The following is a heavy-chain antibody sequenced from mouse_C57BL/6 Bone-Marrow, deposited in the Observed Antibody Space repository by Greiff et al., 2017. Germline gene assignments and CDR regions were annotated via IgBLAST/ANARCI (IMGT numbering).Heavy chain of an antibody. CDR3: ARSGYYGSSYGGYFDV. D-gene: IGHD1-1*01. CDR2: IYPRSGNT. Sequence: VQLQQSGAELARPGASVKLSCKASGYTFTSYGISWVKQSTGQGLEWIGEIYPRSGNTYYNEKFKGKATLTADKSSSTAYMELRSLTSEDSAVYFCARSGYYGSSYGGYFDVWGTGTTVTVSS. V-gene: IGHV1-81*01. CDR1: GYTFTSYG. J-gene: IGHJ1*03.